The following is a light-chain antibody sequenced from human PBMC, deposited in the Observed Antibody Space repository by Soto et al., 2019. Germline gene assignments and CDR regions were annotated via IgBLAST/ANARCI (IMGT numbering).Light chain of an antibody. CDR3: SSYTSSSTPLVV. Sequence: QSVLTQPASVSGSPGQSITISCTGTSSDVGGYNYVSWYQQHPGKAPKLMIYDVSNRPSGVSNRCSGSKSGNTASLTISGLQAEDEADYYCSSYTSSSTPLVVFGGGTKLTVL. V-gene: IGLV2-14*01. CDR2: DVS. CDR1: SSDVGGYNY. J-gene: IGLJ2*01.